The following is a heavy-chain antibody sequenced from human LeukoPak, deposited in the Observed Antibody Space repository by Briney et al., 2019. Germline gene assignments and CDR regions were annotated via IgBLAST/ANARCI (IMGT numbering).Heavy chain of an antibody. CDR2: INPNSGGT. V-gene: IGHV1-2*02. Sequence: ASVKVSCKASGYTFTGYYMHWVRQAPGQGLEWMGWINPNSGGTNYAQKFQGRVTMTRDTSISTAYMELSRLRSDDTAVYYCARVGLGWYSSGWYNWGQGTLVTVSS. CDR1: GYTFTGYY. D-gene: IGHD6-19*01. J-gene: IGHJ4*02. CDR3: ARVGLGWYSSGWYN.